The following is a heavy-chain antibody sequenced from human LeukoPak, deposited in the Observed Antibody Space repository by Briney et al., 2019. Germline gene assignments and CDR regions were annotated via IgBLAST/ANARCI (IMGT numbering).Heavy chain of an antibody. D-gene: IGHD5/OR15-5a*01. Sequence: GGSLRLSCSASGVTFCRYAMLWVRQVPGKGLEDVSGISSNGGITYYADSVKGRFTISRDNSKNTVFLQMSNVRAEDTALYYCVKDVSRWGQGTLVTVSS. J-gene: IGHJ4*02. V-gene: IGHV3-64D*06. CDR3: VKDVSR. CDR2: ISSNGGIT. CDR1: GVTFCRYA.